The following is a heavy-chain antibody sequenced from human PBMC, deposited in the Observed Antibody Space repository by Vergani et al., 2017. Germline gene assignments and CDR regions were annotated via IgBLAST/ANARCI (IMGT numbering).Heavy chain of an antibody. CDR2: IKSKAYGGTT. D-gene: IGHD6-19*01. CDR3: TRAKDSSGWPKDDY. J-gene: IGHJ4*02. Sequence: EVQLVESGGGLVKPGGSLRLSCAASGFTFSNAWMSWVRQAPGKGLEWVGRIKSKAYGGTTEYAASVKGRFTISRDDSKSIAYLQMNSLKTEDTAVYYCTRAKDSSGWPKDDYWGQGTLVTVSS. V-gene: IGHV3-15*01. CDR1: GFTFSNAW.